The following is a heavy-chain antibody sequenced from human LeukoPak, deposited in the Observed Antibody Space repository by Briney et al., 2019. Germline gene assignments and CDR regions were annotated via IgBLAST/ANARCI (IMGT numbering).Heavy chain of an antibody. J-gene: IGHJ5*02. Sequence: PGGSLRLSCAASGFTFSSYAIHWVRQAPGKGLEWVAVIWYDGSNKYYADSVNGRFTISRDNSENTLYLQMNGLTAEDTAMYYCARDSYQDYYGRFDPWGQGTLVIVSS. CDR1: GFTFSSYA. CDR2: IWYDGSNK. V-gene: IGHV3-33*08. D-gene: IGHD3-10*01. CDR3: ARDSYQDYYGRFDP.